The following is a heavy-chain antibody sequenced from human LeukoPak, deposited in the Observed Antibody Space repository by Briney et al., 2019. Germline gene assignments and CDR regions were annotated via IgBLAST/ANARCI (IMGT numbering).Heavy chain of an antibody. CDR1: GGSISSSSYY. J-gene: IGHJ2*01. D-gene: IGHD2-21*02. V-gene: IGHV4-39*07. CDR3: ARPSYCGGDCYPPHATYFDL. CDR2: IYYSGST. Sequence: SETLSLTCTVSGGSISSSSYYWGWIRQPPGKGLEWIGSIYYSGSTYYNPSLKSRVTISGDTSKNQFSLKLSSVTAADTAVYYCARPSYCGGDCYPPHATYFDLWGRGTLVTVSS.